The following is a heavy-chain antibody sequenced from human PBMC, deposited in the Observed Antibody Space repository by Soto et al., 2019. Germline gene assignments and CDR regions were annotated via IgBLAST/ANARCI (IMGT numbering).Heavy chain of an antibody. CDR3: AKDHPAYGSGSLIS. V-gene: IGHV3-23*01. CDR1: GFTFSSYA. Sequence: GGSLRLACAASGFTFSSYAMSWFRQAPGKGLEWVSSISGSVGSTYYADSVKGRFTISRDNSKNKLYLQMNSLRAEDTAVYYCAKDHPAYGSGSLISWGQGTLVTVSS. CDR2: ISGSVGST. J-gene: IGHJ5*02. D-gene: IGHD3-10*01.